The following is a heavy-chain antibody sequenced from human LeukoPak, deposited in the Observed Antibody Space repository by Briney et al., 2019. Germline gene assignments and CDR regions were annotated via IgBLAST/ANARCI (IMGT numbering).Heavy chain of an antibody. Sequence: GGSLRLSCAASGFTVSSSYMNWVRQAPGKGLEWVSLIYSGGGTYYADSVKGRFTISRDNSKNTLYLQMNSLRAEDTAVYYCARSYYDSSAYYYFDYWGQGTLVTVSS. D-gene: IGHD3-22*01. CDR3: ARSYYDSSAYYYFDY. V-gene: IGHV3-66*01. J-gene: IGHJ4*02. CDR1: GFTVSSSY. CDR2: IYSGGGT.